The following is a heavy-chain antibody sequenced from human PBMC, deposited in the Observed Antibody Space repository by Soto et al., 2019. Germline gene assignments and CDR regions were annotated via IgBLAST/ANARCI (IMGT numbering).Heavy chain of an antibody. Sequence: GGSLRLSCAASGFTFSSYAMSWVRQAPGKGLEWVSAISGSGGSTYYADSVKGRFTISRDNSKNTLYLQMNSLRAEDTAVYYWAKPGYCSGGSCYYFDYWGQGTLVTVSS. J-gene: IGHJ4*02. CDR2: ISGSGGST. CDR1: GFTFSSYA. V-gene: IGHV3-23*01. CDR3: AKPGYCSGGSCYYFDY. D-gene: IGHD2-15*01.